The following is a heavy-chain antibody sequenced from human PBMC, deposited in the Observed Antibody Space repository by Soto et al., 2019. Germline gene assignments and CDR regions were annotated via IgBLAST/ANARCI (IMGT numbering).Heavy chain of an antibody. CDR3: ARDLRAAGRPGMDV. CDR1: GGSFSSYA. CDR2: IIPIVGTG. J-gene: IGHJ6*02. V-gene: IGHV1-69*13. Sequence: SVKVSCKASGGSFSSYAISWVRQAPGQGLEWMGGIIPIVGTGNYAQNFQGRVTITADESTSTAYTELSSLRSEDTAMYYCARDLRAAGRPGMDVWGQGTTVTVSS. D-gene: IGHD6-13*01.